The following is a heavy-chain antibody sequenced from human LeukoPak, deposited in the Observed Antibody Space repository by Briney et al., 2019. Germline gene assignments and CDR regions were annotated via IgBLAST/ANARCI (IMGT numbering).Heavy chain of an antibody. J-gene: IGHJ4*02. V-gene: IGHV1-69*05. CDR1: GGTFSSYA. CDR3: AREVVDKVATSLEAYFDY. CDR2: IIPIFGTA. D-gene: IGHD5-12*01. Sequence: ASVKVSCKASGGTFSSYAISWVRQAPGQGLERMGGIIPIFGTANYAQKFQGRVTITTDESTSTAYMELSSLRSEDTAVYYCAREVVDKVATSLEAYFDYWGQGTLVTVSS.